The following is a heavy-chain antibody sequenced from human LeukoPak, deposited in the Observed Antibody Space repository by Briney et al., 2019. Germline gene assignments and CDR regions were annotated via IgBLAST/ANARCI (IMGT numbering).Heavy chain of an antibody. CDR1: GFTFDYYW. J-gene: IGHJ4*02. D-gene: IGHD6-6*01. CDR3: ARGPNSNWSGLDF. CDR2: INTDGSNT. V-gene: IGHV3-74*01. Sequence: GGSLRLSCAASGFTFDYYWMHWVRQAPGKGLMWVSRINTDGSNTHYADSVKGRFTISRDNAKNTLYLQMNGLRAEDTAVYYCARGPNSNWSGLDFWGQGTLLTVSS.